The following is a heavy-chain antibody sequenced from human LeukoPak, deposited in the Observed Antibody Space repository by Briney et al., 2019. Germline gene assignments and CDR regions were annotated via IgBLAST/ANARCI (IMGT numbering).Heavy chain of an antibody. V-gene: IGHV4-4*09. CDR1: GSISSYY. Sequence: SETLSLTCTVSGSISSYYWSWIRQPPGKGLEWIGYIYTSGSTNYNPSLKSRVTISVDTSKNQFSLKLSSVTAADTAVYYCARESSSTRFIDYWGQGTLVTVSS. J-gene: IGHJ4*02. D-gene: IGHD2-2*01. CDR3: ARESSSTRFIDY. CDR2: IYTSGST.